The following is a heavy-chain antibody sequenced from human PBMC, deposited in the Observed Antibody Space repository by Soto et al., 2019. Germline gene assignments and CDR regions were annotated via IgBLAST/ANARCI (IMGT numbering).Heavy chain of an antibody. CDR3: ARDRMFYGMDV. J-gene: IGHJ6*02. CDR2: IRNSGSST. Sequence: GGSLRLSCAASGFTFSSYAMSWVRQAPGKGLEWVSGIRNSGSSTYYADSVKGWFTISRDNSKNTVYLQMNSLRLEDTAVYYCARDRMFYGMDVWGQGTKVTVSS. D-gene: IGHD3-10*02. CDR1: GFTFSSYA. V-gene: IGHV3-23*01.